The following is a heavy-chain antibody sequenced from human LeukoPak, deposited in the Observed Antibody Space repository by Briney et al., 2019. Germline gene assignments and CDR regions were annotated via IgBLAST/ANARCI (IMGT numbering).Heavy chain of an antibody. Sequence: SETLSPTCAVYGGSFSGYYWSWIRQPPGKGLEWIGEINHSGSTNYNPSLKSRVTISVDTSKNQFSLKLSSVTAADTAVYYCAREKEILWFGEFNAFDIWGQGTMVTVSS. CDR2: INHSGST. V-gene: IGHV4-34*01. D-gene: IGHD3-10*01. J-gene: IGHJ3*02. CDR1: GGSFSGYY. CDR3: AREKEILWFGEFNAFDI.